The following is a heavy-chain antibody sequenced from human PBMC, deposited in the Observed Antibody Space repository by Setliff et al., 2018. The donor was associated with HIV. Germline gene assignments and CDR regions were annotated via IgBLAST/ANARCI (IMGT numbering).Heavy chain of an antibody. CDR1: GYTFNTYA. D-gene: IGHD6-19*01. V-gene: IGHV1-18*01. Sequence: GASVKVSCKTSGYTFNTYAVTWVRQAPGQGLEWMGWINGYNGKTDYAQTLQGRLTVTADTSTSTAYMELRSLRSDDTAVYYCARDPNVGYSSAWYLNYFDYWGQGTLVTVSS. CDR3: ARDPNVGYSSAWYLNYFDY. CDR2: INGYNGKT. J-gene: IGHJ4*02.